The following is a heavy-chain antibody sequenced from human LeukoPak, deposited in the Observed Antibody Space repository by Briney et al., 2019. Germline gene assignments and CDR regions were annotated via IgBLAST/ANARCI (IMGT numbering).Heavy chain of an antibody. D-gene: IGHD6-13*01. Sequence: ASVKVSCKASGYTFTSYGISWVRQAPGQGLEWMGWISAYNGNTNYAQKLQGRVTMTTDTSTSTVYMELRSLRSDDTAVYYCARGGSSSGPGYYYYYMDVWGKGTTVTVSS. CDR1: GYTFTSYG. V-gene: IGHV1-18*01. J-gene: IGHJ6*03. CDR3: ARGGSSSGPGYYYYYMDV. CDR2: ISAYNGNT.